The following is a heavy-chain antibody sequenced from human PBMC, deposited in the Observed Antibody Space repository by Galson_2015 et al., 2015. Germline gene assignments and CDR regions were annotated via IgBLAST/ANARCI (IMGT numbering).Heavy chain of an antibody. J-gene: IGHJ4*02. D-gene: IGHD6-19*01. Sequence: SLRLSCAVSGFTFSINEMNWVRQAPGKGLEWVSIISASDSGTHYAESVKGRFTISRDISKNTLYLQLNSLRDEDTSVYYCATGGWLEYWGQGTLVTVSS. V-gene: IGHV3-23*01. CDR1: GFTFSINE. CDR3: ATGGWLEY. CDR2: ISASDSGT.